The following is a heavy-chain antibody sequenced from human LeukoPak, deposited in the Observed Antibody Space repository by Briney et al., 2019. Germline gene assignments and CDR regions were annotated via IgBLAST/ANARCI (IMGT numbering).Heavy chain of an antibody. Sequence: SETLSLTCAVYGGSFSGYYWSWIRQPPGKGLEWIGEINHSGSTNYNPSLKSRVTISVDTSKNQFSLKLSSVTAADTAVYYCARAGGWLQFLDYWGQGTLVTVSS. V-gene: IGHV4-34*01. CDR3: ARAGGWLQFLDY. J-gene: IGHJ4*02. CDR1: GGSFSGYY. CDR2: INHSGST. D-gene: IGHD5-24*01.